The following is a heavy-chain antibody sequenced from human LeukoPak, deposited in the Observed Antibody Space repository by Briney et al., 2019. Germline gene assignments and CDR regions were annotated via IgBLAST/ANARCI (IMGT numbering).Heavy chain of an antibody. J-gene: IGHJ5*02. Sequence: GGSLRLSCATSGFTFSNSWMNWVRRAPGKGLEWVGRIRSNSDGGTIDYAAPVKGRFTLSRDDSKTTLYLQMNSLQTEDTAVYYCATDFYDSTWGQGTLVTVSS. D-gene: IGHD3-22*01. CDR2: IRSNSDGGTI. CDR1: GFTFSNSW. V-gene: IGHV3-15*07. CDR3: ATDFYDST.